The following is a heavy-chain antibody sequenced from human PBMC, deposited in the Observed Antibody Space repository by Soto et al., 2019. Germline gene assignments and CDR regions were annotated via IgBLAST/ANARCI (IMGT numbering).Heavy chain of an antibody. CDR3: AKDFIAVPTSGY. D-gene: IGHD6-19*01. CDR2: ISYDGSNK. J-gene: IGHJ4*02. V-gene: IGHV3-30*18. Sequence: QPGGSLRLSCAASGFTFSSYGMHWVRQAPGKGLEWVAVISYDGSNKYYADSVKGRFTISRDNSKNTLYLQMNSLRAEDTAVYYCAKDFIAVPTSGYWGQGTLVTVSS. CDR1: GFTFSSYG.